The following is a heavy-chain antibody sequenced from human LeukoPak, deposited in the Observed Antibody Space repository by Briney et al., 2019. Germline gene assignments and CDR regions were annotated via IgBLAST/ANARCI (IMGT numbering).Heavy chain of an antibody. CDR2: IYYSGST. J-gene: IGHJ6*03. Sequence: SETLSLTCTVSGGSISSYYWSWIRQPPGKGLEWIGHIYYSGSTNYNPSLKSRVTISVDTSKNQFSLKLSSVTAADTAVYYCARGGGYSYGYDYYYYYYMDVWGKGTTVTVSS. D-gene: IGHD5-18*01. CDR3: ARGGGYSYGYDYYYYYYMDV. V-gene: IGHV4-59*01. CDR1: GGSISSYY.